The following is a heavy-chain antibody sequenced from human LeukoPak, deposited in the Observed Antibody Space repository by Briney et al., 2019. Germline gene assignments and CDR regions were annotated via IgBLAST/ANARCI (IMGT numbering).Heavy chain of an antibody. CDR2: IIPIFGTA. Sequence: GASVKVSCKASGGTFSSYAISWVRQAPGQGLEWMGGIIPIFGTANYAQKFQGRVTITTDESTSPAYMELSSLRSEDTAVYYCARATPNWFDPWGQGTLVTVSS. CDR3: ARATPNWFDP. V-gene: IGHV1-69*05. D-gene: IGHD4-23*01. J-gene: IGHJ5*02. CDR1: GGTFSSYA.